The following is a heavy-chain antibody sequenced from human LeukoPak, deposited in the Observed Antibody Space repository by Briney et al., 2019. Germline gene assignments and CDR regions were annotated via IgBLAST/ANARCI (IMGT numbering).Heavy chain of an antibody. CDR1: GDSISLYY. Sequence: KPSETLSLTCTVSGDSISLYYWSWIRQPPGKGLEWIGYFYYSGSTNYNPSLKSRVTMFVDTSKNQFSLKLSSVTAADTAVYYCARHWVAVAGNYAFDIWGRGTVVTVSS. CDR3: ARHWVAVAGNYAFDI. V-gene: IGHV4-59*08. CDR2: FYYSGST. D-gene: IGHD6-19*01. J-gene: IGHJ3*02.